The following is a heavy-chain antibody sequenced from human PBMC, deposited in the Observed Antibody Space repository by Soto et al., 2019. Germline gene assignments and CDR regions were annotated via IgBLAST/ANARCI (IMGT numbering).Heavy chain of an antibody. D-gene: IGHD6-19*01. CDR3: ARGPGSSGWYYYYGMDV. J-gene: IGHJ6*02. V-gene: IGHV4-59*02. CDR1: GGSVSSYY. Sequence: XATLSLTFTFSGGSVSSYYWSWIRQPPGKGLEWIGYIYYSGSTNYNPSLKSRVTISVDTSKNQFSLKLSSVTAADTAVYYCARGPGSSGWYYYYGMDVWGQGTTVTVSS. CDR2: IYYSGST.